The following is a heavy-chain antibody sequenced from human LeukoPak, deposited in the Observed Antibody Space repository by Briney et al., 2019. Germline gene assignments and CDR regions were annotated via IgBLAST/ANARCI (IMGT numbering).Heavy chain of an antibody. CDR1: GYTFTSYG. CDR2: ISSYNGDT. Sequence: ASVKVSCKASGYTFTSYGISWVRQAPGQGLEWMGWISSYNGDTNYAQKLRGRVTMTTDTSTSTAYMELRSLRSDDTAVYYCARGVPYCSGGSCYIDYWGQGTLVTVSS. V-gene: IGHV1-18*04. J-gene: IGHJ4*02. CDR3: ARGVPYCSGGSCYIDY. D-gene: IGHD2-15*01.